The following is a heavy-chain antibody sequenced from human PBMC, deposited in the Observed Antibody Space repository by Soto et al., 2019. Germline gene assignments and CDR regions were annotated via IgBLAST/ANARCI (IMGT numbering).Heavy chain of an antibody. V-gene: IGHV3-23*01. J-gene: IGHJ4*02. Sequence: ALRLSCAASGFTFSSYAMSWVRQAPGKGLEWVSAISGSGGSTYYADSVKGRFTISRDNSKNTLYLQMNSLRAEDTAVYYCAKGDLEVVVPAAIAYWGRGTLVTVSS. CDR3: AKGDLEVVVPAAIAY. CDR2: ISGSGGST. CDR1: GFTFSSYA. D-gene: IGHD2-2*02.